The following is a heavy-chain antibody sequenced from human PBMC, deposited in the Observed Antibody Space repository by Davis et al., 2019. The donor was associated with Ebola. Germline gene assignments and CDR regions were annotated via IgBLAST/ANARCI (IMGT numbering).Heavy chain of an antibody. CDR3: AKDGSYYDFDY. J-gene: IGHJ4*02. CDR1: GFTFSDYY. CDR2: ISGSGTTI. D-gene: IGHD1-26*01. V-gene: IGHV3-11*01. Sequence: GGSLRLSCAASGFTFSDYYMTWIRLAPGKGLEWVSYISGSGTTIYYTDSVKGRFSISRDNARNSLYLQTNSLRAEDTAVYYCAKDGSYYDFDYWGQGTLVTVSS.